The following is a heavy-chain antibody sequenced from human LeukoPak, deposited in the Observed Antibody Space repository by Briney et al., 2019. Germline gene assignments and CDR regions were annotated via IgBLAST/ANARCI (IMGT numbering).Heavy chain of an antibody. Sequence: GASLRVSCKGSGGTFIRHTISWVRPAPGQAPEWRGGTIPLFRIAKYAHKFQGRVTITADESTTTAYMELNSLRSDDTAIYYCSRASSDDTRMATPFAYWGQGSLVTVSS. CDR2: TIPLFRIA. CDR3: SRASSDDTRMATPFAY. J-gene: IGHJ4*02. V-gene: IGHV1-69*13. CDR1: GGTFIRHT. D-gene: IGHD5-24*01.